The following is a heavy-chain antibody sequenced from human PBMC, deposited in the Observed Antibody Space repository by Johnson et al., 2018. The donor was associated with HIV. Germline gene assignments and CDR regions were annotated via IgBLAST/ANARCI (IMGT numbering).Heavy chain of an antibody. D-gene: IGHD3-16*01. J-gene: IGHJ3*02. V-gene: IGHV3-30-3*01. CDR2: LSLEVRNK. CDR3: ARENLRQLDEFDI. Sequence: VRQDPRKVLVGVVVLSLEVRNKDYSNLVKALFTIYRDNSKNTLYLQMNSLRAEDSAVYYCARENLRQLDEFDIWGKGTMVTVS.